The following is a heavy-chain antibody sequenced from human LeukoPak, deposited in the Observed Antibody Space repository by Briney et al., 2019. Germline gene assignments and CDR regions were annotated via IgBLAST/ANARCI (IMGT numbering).Heavy chain of an antibody. CDR2: IYYSGST. D-gene: IGHD3-22*01. J-gene: IGHJ4*02. CDR3: ARSKTYYYDSSGYHFDY. Sequence: SETLSLTCTVSGGSISSSHYYWGWIRQPPGKGLEWIGSIYYSGSTYYNPSLKSRVTISVDTSKNQFSLKLSSVTAADTAVYYCARSKTYYYDSSGYHFDYWGQGTLVTVSS. V-gene: IGHV4-39*01. CDR1: GGSISSSHYY.